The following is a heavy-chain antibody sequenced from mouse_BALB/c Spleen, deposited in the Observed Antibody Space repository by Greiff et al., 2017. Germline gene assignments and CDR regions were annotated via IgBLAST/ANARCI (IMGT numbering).Heavy chain of an antibody. Sequence: VQLVESGPGLVAPSQSLSITCTVSGFSLTGYGVNWVRQPPGKGLEWLGMIWGDGSTDYNSALKSRLSISKDNSKSQVFLKMNSLQTDDTARYYCARDRGDGYYFFAYWGQGTLVTVSA. CDR1: GFSLTGYG. CDR3: ARDRGDGYYFFAY. CDR2: IWGDGST. V-gene: IGHV2-6-7*01. J-gene: IGHJ3*01. D-gene: IGHD2-3*01.